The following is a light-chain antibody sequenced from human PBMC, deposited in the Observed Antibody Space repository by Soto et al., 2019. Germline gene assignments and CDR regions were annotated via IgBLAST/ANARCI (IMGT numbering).Light chain of an antibody. CDR3: SSYTSSSLHV. V-gene: IGLV2-14*03. CDR2: DVS. CDR1: SSDVGGYNY. Sequence: QSVLTQPASVSGSPGQSITISCTATSSDVGGYNYVSWYQQHPGKAPKLMIYDVSNRPSGVSNRFSGSKSGNTASLTISGLQAGDEADYYCSSYTSSSLHVFGTGTKV. J-gene: IGLJ1*01.